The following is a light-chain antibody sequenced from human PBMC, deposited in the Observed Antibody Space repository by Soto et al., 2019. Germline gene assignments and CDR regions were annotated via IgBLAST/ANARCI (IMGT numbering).Light chain of an antibody. V-gene: IGLV2-14*01. CDR2: EVS. J-gene: IGLJ1*01. CDR3: SSYTCSTFYV. CDR1: SSDVGGYNY. Sequence: QSALTQPASVSGSPGQSITISCTGTSSDVGGYNYVSWYQQHPGKAPKLMIYEVSNRPSGVSNRFSGSKSGNTASLTISGLQAEDEADYYCSSYTCSTFYVFGTGTKLTVL.